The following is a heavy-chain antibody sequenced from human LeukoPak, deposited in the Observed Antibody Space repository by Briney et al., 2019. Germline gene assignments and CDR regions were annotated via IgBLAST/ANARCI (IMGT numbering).Heavy chain of an antibody. CDR1: GFTFSSYA. V-gene: IGHV3-30*04. CDR3: ARYMAVAGFGYWVDP. D-gene: IGHD3-10*01. J-gene: IGHJ5*02. CDR2: ISYDGSNK. Sequence: GRSLRLSCAASGFTFSSYAMHWVRQAPGKGLEWVAVISYDGSNKYYADSVKGRFTISRDNSKNTLYLQMNSLRAEDTSVYYSARYMAVAGFGYWVDPWGKGTMVTVSS.